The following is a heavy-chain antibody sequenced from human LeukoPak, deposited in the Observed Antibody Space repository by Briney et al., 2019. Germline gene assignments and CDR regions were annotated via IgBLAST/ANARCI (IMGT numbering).Heavy chain of an antibody. Sequence: GGSLRLSCAASGFTFNSYAMTWVRQAPGKGLEWVSHVSGSGGITYYADSVKGRFSISRDNSKNTLYLQMNSLRAEDTAVYYCAKTTAGNSSGRYPGWPVDYWGQGTLVTVSS. CDR2: VSGSGGIT. CDR1: GFTFNSYA. V-gene: IGHV3-23*01. CDR3: AKTTAGNSSGRYPGWPVDY. D-gene: IGHD6-19*01. J-gene: IGHJ4*02.